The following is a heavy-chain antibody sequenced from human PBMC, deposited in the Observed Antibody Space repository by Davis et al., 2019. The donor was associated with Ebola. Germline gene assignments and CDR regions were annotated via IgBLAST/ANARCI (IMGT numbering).Heavy chain of an antibody. V-gene: IGHV3-11*06. CDR1: GFTFSDYY. J-gene: IGHJ4*02. CDR3: ARDAYYDSSGYRPYFDY. D-gene: IGHD3-22*01. CDR2: ISSSSSYT. Sequence: GSLKISCAASGFTFSDYYMSWIRQAPGKGLEWVSYISSSSSYTNYADSVKGRFTISRDNAKNSLYLQMNSLRAEDTAVYYCARDAYYDSSGYRPYFDYWGQGTLVTVSS.